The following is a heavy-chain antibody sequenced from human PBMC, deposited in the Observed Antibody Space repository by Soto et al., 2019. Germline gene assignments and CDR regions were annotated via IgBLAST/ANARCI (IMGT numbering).Heavy chain of an antibody. CDR3: ARGLKSSWTRPNFDG. J-gene: IGHJ4*02. V-gene: IGHV3-48*01. D-gene: IGHD2-15*01. Sequence: GGSLRRSCAASGLTSRTYCINCVRQAPGKGLEWVSYISSSSSTIFYTDSVKGRFTVSRDNAKNSLYLQMNSLRAEDTAVYYCARGLKSSWTRPNFDGWGQGT. CDR1: GLTSRTYC. CDR2: ISSSSSTI.